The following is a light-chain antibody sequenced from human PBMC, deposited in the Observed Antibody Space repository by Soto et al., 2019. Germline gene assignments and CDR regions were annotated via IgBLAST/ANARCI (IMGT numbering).Light chain of an antibody. CDR3: QQRSDWPRT. CDR2: DAS. CDR1: QSIYSY. J-gene: IGKJ2*01. Sequence: EIVLTQSPATLSLSPGERATLSCRASQSIYSYLAWYQQKPGQAPRLLIHDASSRATGVPARFSASGSGTDFTLSISSLEPEDFAVYYCQQRSDWPRTVGGGTKLEIK. V-gene: IGKV3-11*01.